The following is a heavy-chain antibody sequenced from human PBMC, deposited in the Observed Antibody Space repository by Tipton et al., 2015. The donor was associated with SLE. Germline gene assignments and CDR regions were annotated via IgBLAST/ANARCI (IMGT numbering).Heavy chain of an antibody. CDR3: ARAEGSWDAFDI. CDR2: IYYTGST. Sequence: TLSLTCTVSGGSITTGGYYWSWIRQHPGRGLEWIGYIYYTGSTYYSPSLKSRVTISVDTSKNHFSLKESSVTAADTAVYYCARAEGSWDAFDIWGQGTMVTVSS. D-gene: IGHD2-15*01. CDR1: GGSITTGGYY. V-gene: IGHV4-31*03. J-gene: IGHJ3*02.